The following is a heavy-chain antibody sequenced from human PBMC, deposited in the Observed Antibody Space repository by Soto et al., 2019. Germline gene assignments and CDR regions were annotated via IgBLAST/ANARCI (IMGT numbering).Heavy chain of an antibody. Sequence: SETLSLTCAVSGYSISSGYYWGWLRQPPGKGLEWIGGIYHGGSTYYNPSLNSRVTLSIDMTNNHVSLILNSVTAADTAVYYCARVGPWDPYYYDSSPYTFENWFDPWGQGTLVTVSS. D-gene: IGHD3-22*01. CDR3: ARVGPWDPYYYDSSPYTFENWFDP. V-gene: IGHV4-38-2*01. CDR2: IYHGGST. CDR1: GYSISSGYY. J-gene: IGHJ5*02.